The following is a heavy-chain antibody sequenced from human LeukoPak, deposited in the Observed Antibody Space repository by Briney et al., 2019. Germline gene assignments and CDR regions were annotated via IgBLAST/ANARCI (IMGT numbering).Heavy chain of an antibody. CDR3: AKDRWLQGYFDY. Sequence: GGSLRLSCAASGFTFSSYAMHWVRQAPGKGLEWVAVISYDGSNKYYADSVKGRFTISRDNSKNTVYLQMNSLRTEDTAVYYCAKDRWLQGYFDYWGQGTLVTVSS. V-gene: IGHV3-30*04. CDR2: ISYDGSNK. D-gene: IGHD5-24*01. J-gene: IGHJ4*02. CDR1: GFTFSSYA.